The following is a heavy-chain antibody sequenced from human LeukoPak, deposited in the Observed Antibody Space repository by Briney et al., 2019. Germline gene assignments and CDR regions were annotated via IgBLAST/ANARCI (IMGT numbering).Heavy chain of an antibody. V-gene: IGHV3-30*18. J-gene: IGHJ4*02. CDR2: ISYDGSNK. Sequence: QSGGSLRLSCAASGFTFSSYGMHWVRQAPGKGLEGVAVISYDGSNKYYADSVKGRFTISRDNSKNTLYLQMNSLRAEDTAVYYCAKDRWFGEPQGSFFDYWGQGTLVTVSS. CDR1: GFTFSSYG. CDR3: AKDRWFGEPQGSFFDY. D-gene: IGHD3-10*01.